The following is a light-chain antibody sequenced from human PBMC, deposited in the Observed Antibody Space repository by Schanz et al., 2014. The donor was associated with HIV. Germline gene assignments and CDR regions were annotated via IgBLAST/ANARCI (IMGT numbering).Light chain of an antibody. Sequence: EIVLTQSPGSLSLSPGDRATLSCRASQSINSNFLAWYQQKPGQAPRLLIFGASNRATGIPDRFSGGVSGTDFTLTISRVEPEDYAVYYCQQYGSSPWTFGQGTRVDVK. V-gene: IGKV3-20*01. CDR2: GAS. J-gene: IGKJ1*01. CDR3: QQYGSSPWT. CDR1: QSINSNF.